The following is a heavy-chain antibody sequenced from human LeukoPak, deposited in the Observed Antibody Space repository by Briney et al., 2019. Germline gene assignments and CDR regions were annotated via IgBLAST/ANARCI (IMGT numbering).Heavy chain of an antibody. V-gene: IGHV3-13*04. Sequence: GGSLRLSCAASGFTFSSYDMHWVRQATGKGLEWVSAIGTAGDTYYPSSVKGRFTISRENAKNSLYLQMNSLRAGDTAVYYCARGIAAAGREPDAFDIWGQGTMVTVSS. CDR2: IGTAGDT. CDR3: ARGIAAAGREPDAFDI. J-gene: IGHJ3*02. CDR1: GFTFSSYD. D-gene: IGHD6-13*01.